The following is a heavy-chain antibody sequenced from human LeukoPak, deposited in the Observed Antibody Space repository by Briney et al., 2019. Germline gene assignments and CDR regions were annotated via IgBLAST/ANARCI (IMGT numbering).Heavy chain of an antibody. Sequence: SETLSLTCAVSGGSISSSGYYWGWIRQPPGKGLEWIGSIYYSGSTYYNPSLKSRVTISVDTSKNQFSLKLSSVTAADTAVYYCASPIAAAEYYYYGIDVWGQGTTVTVSS. CDR1: GGSISSSGYY. J-gene: IGHJ6*02. CDR2: IYYSGST. V-gene: IGHV4-39*01. CDR3: ASPIAAAEYYYYGIDV. D-gene: IGHD6-13*01.